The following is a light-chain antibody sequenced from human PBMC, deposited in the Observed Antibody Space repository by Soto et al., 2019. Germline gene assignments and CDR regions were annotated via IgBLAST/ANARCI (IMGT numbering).Light chain of an antibody. Sequence: DIQMTQSPSSLSVSVGDRVTITCRASQDIGSSLGWFQQKPGKAPKSLIYAASTLQVGVPSRFSSSGSGTDFILTISSRQPEEFATYYCQQYNSYPRTFGQGAKVEIK. V-gene: IGKV1-16*01. CDR2: AAS. J-gene: IGKJ1*01. CDR1: QDIGSS. CDR3: QQYNSYPRT.